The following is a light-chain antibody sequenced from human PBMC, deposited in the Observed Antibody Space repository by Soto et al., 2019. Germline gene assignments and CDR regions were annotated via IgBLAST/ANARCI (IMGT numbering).Light chain of an antibody. V-gene: IGKV3-11*01. J-gene: IGKJ1*01. CDR2: DAS. CDR1: QSVRSN. Sequence: EIVLTQSPATRSLSPGERATLSFRASQSVRSNLAWYQQKPGQAPRLLIYDASNRATGIPARFSGSGSGTDFTLAISSLEPEDFAVYYCQHRSNWPWTFGQGTKVEIK. CDR3: QHRSNWPWT.